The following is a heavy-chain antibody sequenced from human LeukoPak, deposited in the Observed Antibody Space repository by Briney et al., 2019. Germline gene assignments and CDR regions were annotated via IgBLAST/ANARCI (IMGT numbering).Heavy chain of an antibody. J-gene: IGHJ3*02. CDR1: GYTFTSYY. Sequence: WASVKVSCKASGYTFTSYYMHWVRQAPGQGLEWMGIINPSGGSTSYAQKFQGRVTMTRDMSTSTVYMELSSLRSEDTAVYYCARADVYSSGWYAEGGAFDIWGQGTMVTVSS. V-gene: IGHV1-46*01. CDR2: INPSGGST. D-gene: IGHD6-19*01. CDR3: ARADVYSSGWYAEGGAFDI.